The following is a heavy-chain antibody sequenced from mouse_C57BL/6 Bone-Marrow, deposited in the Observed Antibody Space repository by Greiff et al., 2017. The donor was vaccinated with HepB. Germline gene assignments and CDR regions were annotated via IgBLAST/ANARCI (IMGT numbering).Heavy chain of an antibody. CDR1: GFSLTSYG. V-gene: IGHV2-4*01. Sequence: QVQLKESGPGLVQPSQSLSITCTVSGFSLTSYGVHWVRQPPGKGLEWLGVIWSGGSTDYNAAFISRLSISKDNSKSQVFFKMNSLQADDTAIYYCASHYSNYGGFAYWGQGTLVTVSA. CDR3: ASHYSNYGGFAY. D-gene: IGHD2-5*01. J-gene: IGHJ3*01. CDR2: IWSGGST.